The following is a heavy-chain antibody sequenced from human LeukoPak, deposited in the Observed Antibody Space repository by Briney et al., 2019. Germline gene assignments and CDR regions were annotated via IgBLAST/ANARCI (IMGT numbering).Heavy chain of an antibody. CDR2: LSGSGAGT. CDR1: GITVSTNY. D-gene: IGHD3-3*01. J-gene: IGHJ4*02. V-gene: IGHV3-23*01. Sequence: GGSLRLSCAASGITVSTNYMSWVRQAPGRGLEWVATLSGSGAGTYYSDSVQGRFTISRDNSKRTLFLQMNSLRAEDTAFYYCAKAELGVDTFFDYWGQGTLVTVSS. CDR3: AKAELGVDTFFDY.